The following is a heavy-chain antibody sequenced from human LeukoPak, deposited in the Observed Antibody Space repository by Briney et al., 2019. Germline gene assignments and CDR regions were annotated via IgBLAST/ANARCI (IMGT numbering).Heavy chain of an antibody. CDR3: AREGPVDCSSTSCYADY. CDR2: ISYDGSNK. D-gene: IGHD2-2*01. Sequence: PGGSLRLSCAASGFTFSSYAMHWVRQAPGKGLEWVAVISYDGSNKYYADSVKGRFTISRDNAKNSLYLQMNSLRGEDTAVYYCAREGPVDCSSTSCYADYWGQGTLVTVSS. V-gene: IGHV3-30-3*01. CDR1: GFTFSSYA. J-gene: IGHJ4*02.